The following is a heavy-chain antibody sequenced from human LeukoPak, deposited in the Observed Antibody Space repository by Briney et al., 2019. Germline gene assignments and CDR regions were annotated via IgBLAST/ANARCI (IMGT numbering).Heavy chain of an antibody. J-gene: IGHJ4*02. Sequence: SVKVSCKASGGTFSSYAISWVRQAPGQGLEWRGRIIPILGIANYAQKFQGRVTITADKSTSTAYMELSSLRSEDTAVYYCAADDVDTERGQFDYWGQGTLVTVSS. CDR2: IIPILGIA. CDR1: GGTFSSYA. V-gene: IGHV1-69*04. CDR3: AADDVDTERGQFDY. D-gene: IGHD5-18*01.